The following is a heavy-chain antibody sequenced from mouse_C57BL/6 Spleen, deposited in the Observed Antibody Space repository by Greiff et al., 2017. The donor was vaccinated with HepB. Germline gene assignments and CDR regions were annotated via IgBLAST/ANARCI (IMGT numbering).Heavy chain of an antibody. V-gene: IGHV1-82*01. D-gene: IGHD1-1*02. Sequence: VQLQQSGPELVKPGASVKISCKASGYAFSSSWMNWVKQRPGKGLEWIGRIYPGDGDTNYNGKFKGKATLTADKSSSTAYMQLSSLTSGDSAVYFCARDYADYWGQGTTLTVSS. CDR1: GYAFSSSW. CDR2: IYPGDGDT. J-gene: IGHJ2*01. CDR3: ARDYADY.